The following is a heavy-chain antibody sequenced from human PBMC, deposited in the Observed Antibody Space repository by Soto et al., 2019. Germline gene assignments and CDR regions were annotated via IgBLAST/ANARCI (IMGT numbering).Heavy chain of an antibody. CDR1: GGSITISSYS. CDR2: IYYSGST. CDR3: ASVFSYYDSSGYPI. D-gene: IGHD3-22*01. Sequence: PSETLSLTCFVSGGSITISSYSWSWIRQPPGKGLEWIGSIYYSGSTYYNPSLKSRVTIAVDTSKNQLSLKLSSVSAADTAVYYCASVFSYYDSSGYPIWGQGTMVT. J-gene: IGHJ3*02. V-gene: IGHV4-39*01.